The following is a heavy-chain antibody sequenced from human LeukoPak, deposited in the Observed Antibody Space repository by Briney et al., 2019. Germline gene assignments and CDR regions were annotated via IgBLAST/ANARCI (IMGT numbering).Heavy chain of an antibody. D-gene: IGHD5-18*01. V-gene: IGHV3-30*02. Sequence: GGSLRLSCAASGFTFSSYGMHWVRQAPGKGLEWVAVIWYGGSNKYYADSVKGRFTISRDNSKNTLYLQMNSLRAEDTAVYYCAKDGGYSSYYFDYWGQGTLVTVSS. CDR3: AKDGGYSSYYFDY. CDR1: GFTFSSYG. CDR2: IWYGGSNK. J-gene: IGHJ4*02.